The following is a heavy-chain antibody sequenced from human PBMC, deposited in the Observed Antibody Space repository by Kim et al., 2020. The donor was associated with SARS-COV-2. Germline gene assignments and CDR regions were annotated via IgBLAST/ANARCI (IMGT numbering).Heavy chain of an antibody. J-gene: IGHJ6*02. D-gene: IGHD3-22*01. CDR3: ARGHYYDSSGFHYYYYGMDV. V-gene: IGHV3-13*01. CDR1: GFTFSSYD. Sequence: GGSLRLSCAASGFTFSSYDMHLVRQATGKGLEWVSAIGTAGDTYYPGSVKGRFTISRENAKNSLYLQMNSLRAGDTAVYYCARGHYYDSSGFHYYYYGMDVWGQGTTVTVSS. CDR2: IGTAGDT.